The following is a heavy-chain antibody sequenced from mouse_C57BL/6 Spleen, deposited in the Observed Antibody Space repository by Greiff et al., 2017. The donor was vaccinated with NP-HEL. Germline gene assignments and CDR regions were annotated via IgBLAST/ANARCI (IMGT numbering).Heavy chain of an antibody. CDR2: IWTGGGT. CDR3: ARNEGGLLPYFDY. J-gene: IGHJ2*01. CDR1: GFSLTSYA. Sequence: VKLMESGPGLVAPSQSLSITCTVSGFSLTSYAISWVRQPPGKGLEWLGVIWTGGGTNYNSALKSRLSISKDNSKSQVFLKMNSLQTDDTARYYCARNEGGLLPYFDYWGQGTTLTVSS. V-gene: IGHV2-9-1*01. D-gene: IGHD1-1*01.